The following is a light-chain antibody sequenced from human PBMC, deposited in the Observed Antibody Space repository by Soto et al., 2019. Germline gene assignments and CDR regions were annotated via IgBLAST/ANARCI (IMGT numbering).Light chain of an antibody. J-gene: IGKJ1*01. V-gene: IGKV3-15*01. CDR1: QSVSSN. CDR2: GAS. CDR3: QQYNNWPRT. Sequence: EIVMTQSPATLSVSPGERATLPCRASQSVSSNLAWYQQKPGQAPRLLIYGASTRATGIPARFSGSRSGTEFTLTTSSLQPDDFAVYYVQQYNNWPRTFGQGTKVVIK.